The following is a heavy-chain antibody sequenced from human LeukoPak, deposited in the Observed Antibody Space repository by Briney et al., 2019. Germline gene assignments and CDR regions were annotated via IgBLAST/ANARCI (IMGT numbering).Heavy chain of an antibody. J-gene: IGHJ6*02. CDR3: ARVNSSSWYVYYYYGMDV. V-gene: IGHV4-59*01. CDR2: IYYSGST. Sequence: KPSETLSLTCTVSGGSISSYYWSWIRQPPGKGLEWIGYIYYSGSTNYNPSLKSRVTISVDTPKNQFSLKLSSVTAADTAVYYCARVNSSSWYVYYYYGMDVWGQGTTVTVSS. CDR1: GGSISSYY. D-gene: IGHD6-13*01.